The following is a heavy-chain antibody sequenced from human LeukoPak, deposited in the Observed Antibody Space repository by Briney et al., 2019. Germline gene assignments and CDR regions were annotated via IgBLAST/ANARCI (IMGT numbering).Heavy chain of an antibody. D-gene: IGHD3-16*01. CDR3: AGLDFAVWGVLDI. CDR1: GFTFSSYS. V-gene: IGHV3-48*02. CDR2: ISSSSSTI. J-gene: IGHJ3*02. Sequence: GGSLRLSCAASGFTFSSYSMNWVRQAPGKGLEWVSYISSSSSTIYYADSVKGRFTISRVNAKNSLYLQMNSLRDEDTAVIYWAGLDFAVWGVLDIWGQGTMVTVSS.